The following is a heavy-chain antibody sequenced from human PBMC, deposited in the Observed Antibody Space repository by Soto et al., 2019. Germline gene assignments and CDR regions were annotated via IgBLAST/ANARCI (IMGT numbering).Heavy chain of an antibody. D-gene: IGHD3-16*02. CDR1: GYTFTSYG. Sequence: GASVKVSCKASGYTFTSYGISWVRQAPGQGLEWMGWISAYNGNTNYAQKPQGRVTMTTDTSTSTAYMELRSLRSDDTAAYYCARDPRRIMITFGGVIVPFDYWGQGTLVTVSS. V-gene: IGHV1-18*01. J-gene: IGHJ4*02. CDR2: ISAYNGNT. CDR3: ARDPRRIMITFGGVIVPFDY.